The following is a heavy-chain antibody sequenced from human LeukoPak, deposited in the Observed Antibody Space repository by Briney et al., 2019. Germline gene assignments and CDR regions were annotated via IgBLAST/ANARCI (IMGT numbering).Heavy chain of an antibody. Sequence: PSETLSLTCTVSGGSLRSYHWSWIRQPPGKGLEWIGYIYYSGSTNYNPSLKSRVTISVDTSKNQFSLKLSSVTAADTAVYFCARLEYYGLAYWGQGTLVTVSS. J-gene: IGHJ4*02. CDR2: IYYSGST. D-gene: IGHD3-10*01. V-gene: IGHV4-59*01. CDR3: ARLEYYGLAY. CDR1: GGSLRSYH.